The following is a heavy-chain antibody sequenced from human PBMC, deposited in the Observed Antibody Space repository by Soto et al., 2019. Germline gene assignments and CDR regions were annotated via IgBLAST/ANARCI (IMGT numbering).Heavy chain of an antibody. J-gene: IGHJ6*02. D-gene: IGHD2-15*01. Sequence: PGGSLRLSCAASGFTFDDYAMHWVRQAPGKGLEWVSGISWNSGSIGYADSVKGRFTISRDDAKNSLYLQMNSLRAEDTALYYCAKDHAYCSGGSCYPSYYYGMDVWGQGTTVTVS. V-gene: IGHV3-9*01. CDR3: AKDHAYCSGGSCYPSYYYGMDV. CDR1: GFTFDDYA. CDR2: ISWNSGSI.